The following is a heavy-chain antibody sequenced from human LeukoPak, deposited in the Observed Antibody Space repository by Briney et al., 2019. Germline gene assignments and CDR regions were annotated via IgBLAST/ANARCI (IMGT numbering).Heavy chain of an antibody. Sequence: GGSLRLSCVASGFTFSSHWMHWVRHAPGKGLVWVSRINSDGSSTTYTDSVKGRFTTSRDNAKNTMYLQMKSLRAEDTAVYYCARILGYSYGYFDYWGQGTLVTVSS. CDR3: ARILGYSYGYFDY. D-gene: IGHD5-18*01. V-gene: IGHV3-74*01. J-gene: IGHJ4*02. CDR1: GFTFSSHW. CDR2: INSDGSST.